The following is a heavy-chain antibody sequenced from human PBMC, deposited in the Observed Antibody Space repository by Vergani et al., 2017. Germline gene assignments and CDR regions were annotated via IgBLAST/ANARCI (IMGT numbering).Heavy chain of an antibody. J-gene: IGHJ4*02. D-gene: IGHD6-19*01. CDR1: GYSFTSYW. Sequence: EVQLVQSGAEVKKPGESLKISCKGSGYSFTSYWIAWVRQMPGKGLEWMGIIHPGDSDTRYSPSFQGQVTISADKSISTAYLQWSSLKASDTAMYYCARHNRYSSGSRHIDYWGQGTLVTVSS. V-gene: IGHV5-51*01. CDR3: ARHNRYSSGSRHIDY. CDR2: IHPGDSDT.